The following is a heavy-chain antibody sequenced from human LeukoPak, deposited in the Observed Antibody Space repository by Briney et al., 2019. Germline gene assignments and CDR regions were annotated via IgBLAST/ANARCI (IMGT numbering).Heavy chain of an antibody. J-gene: IGHJ4*02. V-gene: IGHV4-59*01. D-gene: IGHD2/OR15-2a*01. Sequence: SETLSLTCTVSGGSISSYYWSWIRQPPGKGLEWIGYIYYSGSTNYNPSLKSRVTISVDTFKNQFSLKLSSVTAADTAVYYCARSPRSLYYFDYWGQGTLVTVSS. CDR2: IYYSGST. CDR1: GGSISSYY. CDR3: ARSPRSLYYFDY.